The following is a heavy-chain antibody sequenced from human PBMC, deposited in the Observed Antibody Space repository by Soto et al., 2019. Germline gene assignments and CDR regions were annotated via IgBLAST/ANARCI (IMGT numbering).Heavy chain of an antibody. CDR2: INKRADSM. D-gene: IGHD3-16*01. V-gene: IGHV3-7*01. CDR1: GFTFSSYW. Sequence: EVQLVESGGDLVQPGGSLRLSCAASGFTFSSYWMTWVRQAPGRGLEWVANINKRADSMHYADSVQGRFTVSRDNAKKSLYLQMRSLRAEDTAVYFCARDMSPSDGDLAHDAFDIWGQGTVLTVSS. CDR3: ARDMSPSDGDLAHDAFDI. J-gene: IGHJ3*02.